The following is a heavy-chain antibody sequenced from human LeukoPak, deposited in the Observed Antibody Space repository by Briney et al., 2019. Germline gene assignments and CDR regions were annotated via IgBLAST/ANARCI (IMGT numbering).Heavy chain of an antibody. CDR3: ARGGDIVGATRSAFDI. V-gene: IGHV3-53*01. CDR2: IYSGGST. J-gene: IGHJ3*02. D-gene: IGHD1-26*01. Sequence: GGSLRLSCAASGFTVSNNYMSWVRQAPGKGLEWVSVIYSGGSTYYADSVKGRFTISRDNSKNTLYLQMNSLRAEDTAVYYCARGGDIVGATRSAFDIWGQGQWSPSLQ. CDR1: GFTVSNNY.